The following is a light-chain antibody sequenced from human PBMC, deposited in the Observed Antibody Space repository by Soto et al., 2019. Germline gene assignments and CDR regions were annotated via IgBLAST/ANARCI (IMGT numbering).Light chain of an antibody. J-gene: IGLJ1*01. V-gene: IGLV2-14*01. CDR1: SSDVGGYNY. CDR3: SSCTSSSSPYV. Sequence: SVLTQPASVSGSPGQSITISCTGTSSDVGGYNYVSWYQQHPGKAPKLMIHEVSNRPSGVSNRFSGSKSGNTASLTISGLQAEDEADYYCSSCTSSSSPYVFGTGTKVTVL. CDR2: EVS.